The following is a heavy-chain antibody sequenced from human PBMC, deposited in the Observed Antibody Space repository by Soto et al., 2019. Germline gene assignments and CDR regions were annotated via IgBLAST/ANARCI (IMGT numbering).Heavy chain of an antibody. D-gene: IGHD3-3*01. V-gene: IGHV6-1*01. CDR2: TYYRSKWYN. Sequence: SQTLSLTCAISGDSVSSNSAAWNWIRQSPSRGLEWLGRTYYRSKWYNDYAVSVKSRITINPDTSKNQFSLQLNSVTPEDTAVNYCVWRGQTVSSHQCGMDVWAEGTWATAPS. CDR1: GDSVSSNSAA. J-gene: IGHJ6*02. CDR3: VWRGQTVSSHQCGMDV.